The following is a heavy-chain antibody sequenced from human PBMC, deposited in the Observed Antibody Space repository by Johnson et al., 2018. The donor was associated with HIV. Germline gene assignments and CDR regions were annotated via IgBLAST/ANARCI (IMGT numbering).Heavy chain of an antibody. D-gene: IGHD3-22*01. V-gene: IGHV3-7*01. J-gene: IGHJ3*02. CDR3: ARARPNSVYYDSSGYPDAFDI. CDR2: IKQDGSEK. CDR1: GFTFSSYW. Sequence: VQLVESGGGLVQPGGSLRLSCAASGFTFSSYWMNWVRQAPGKGLEWVANIKQDGSEKYYVDSVKGRFTISRDNAKNSLYLQMNSLRAEDTAVYYCARARPNSVYYDSSGYPDAFDIWGQGTMVTVSS.